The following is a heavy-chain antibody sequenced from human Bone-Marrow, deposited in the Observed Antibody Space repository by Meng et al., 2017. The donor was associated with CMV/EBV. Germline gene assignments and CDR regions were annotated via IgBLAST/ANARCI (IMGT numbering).Heavy chain of an antibody. D-gene: IGHD4/OR15-4a*01. J-gene: IGHJ4*02. V-gene: IGHV4-39*01. CDR1: GGSISSSSNY. Sequence: SETLSLTCTVSGGSISSSSNYWGWVRQPPGKGLEWIGSVYYGGNSYYNPSLKSRVTISVDTSKSQISLELTSVTAADTAVYYCATLTRVLMFFDYWGQGTLVTVSS. CDR3: ATLTRVLMFFDY. CDR2: VYYGGNS.